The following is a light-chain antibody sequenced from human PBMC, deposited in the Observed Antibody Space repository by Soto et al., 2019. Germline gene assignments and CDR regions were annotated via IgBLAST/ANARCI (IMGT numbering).Light chain of an antibody. CDR1: QSISSY. CDR2: AAS. J-gene: IGKJ1*01. Sequence: DIQMTQSPSSLSASVGDRVTITCRASQSISSYLNWYQQKQAKAPKLLIYAASSLQSGVPSRCSGSGSGTDFTLTISSLQPEDFATYYCQQLNSYPRTFGQGTKVDIK. CDR3: QQLNSYPRT. V-gene: IGKV1-39*01.